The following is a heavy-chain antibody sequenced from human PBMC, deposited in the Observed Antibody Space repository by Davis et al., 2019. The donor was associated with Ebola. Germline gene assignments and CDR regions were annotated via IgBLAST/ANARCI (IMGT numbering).Heavy chain of an antibody. CDR1: GYTFTGYY. D-gene: IGHD6-13*01. J-gene: IGHJ4*02. CDR3: ARGVYSSSWYGGYFDY. Sequence: ASVKVSCKASGYTFTGYYMHWVRQAPGQGLEWMGWINPNSGGTNYAQKFQGWVTMTRDTSISTAYMELSRLRSEDTAVYYCARGVYSSSWYGGYFDYWGQGTLVTVSS. V-gene: IGHV1-2*04. CDR2: INPNSGGT.